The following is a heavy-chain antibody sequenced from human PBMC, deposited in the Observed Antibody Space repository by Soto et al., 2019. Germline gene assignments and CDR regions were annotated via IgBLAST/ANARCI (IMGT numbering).Heavy chain of an antibody. D-gene: IGHD2-15*01. J-gene: IGHJ4*02. CDR1: GYTFTSYG. CDR3: ARVVVVVAATPEYFDY. V-gene: IGHV1-18*04. Sequence: GGSVKLSCKASGYTFTSYGISGVGQAGRRGRDGMGCISAYNGNTNYAQKLQGRVTMTTDTSTSTAYMELRSLRSDDTAVYYCARVVVVVAATPEYFDYWGQGTLVTVSS. CDR2: ISAYNGNT.